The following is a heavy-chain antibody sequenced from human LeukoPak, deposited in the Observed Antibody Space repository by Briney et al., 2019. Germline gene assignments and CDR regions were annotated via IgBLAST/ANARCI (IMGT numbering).Heavy chain of an antibody. CDR2: IGGSGYST. D-gene: IGHD4-17*01. J-gene: IGHJ4*02. CDR3: ANNLTVTYFNY. Sequence: PGGSLRLSCAASGFTFSTYAMSWVRQAPGKGLQWVSAIGGSGYSTYYADSVRGRFTISRDNSKNTLYLQMHSLRAEDSAVYYCANNLTVTYFNYWGQGTLVTVSS. CDR1: GFTFSTYA. V-gene: IGHV3-23*01.